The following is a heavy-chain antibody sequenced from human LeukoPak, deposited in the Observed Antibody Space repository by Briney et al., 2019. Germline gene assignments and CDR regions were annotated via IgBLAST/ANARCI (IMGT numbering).Heavy chain of an antibody. CDR3: ARDHGYGGYAEITYYFDY. CDR1: GGTFSSYA. CDR2: IDPIFGTA. Sequence: GASVKVSCKASGGTFSSYAISWVRQAPGQGIEWVGRIDPIFGTANCAQKFQGRVTITTDESTSTAYMELSSLRSEDTAVYYCARDHGYGGYAEITYYFDYWGQGTLVTVSS. V-gene: IGHV1-69*05. J-gene: IGHJ4*02. D-gene: IGHD5-12*01.